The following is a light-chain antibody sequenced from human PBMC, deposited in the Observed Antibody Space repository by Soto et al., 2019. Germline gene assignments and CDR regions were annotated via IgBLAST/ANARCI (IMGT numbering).Light chain of an antibody. CDR1: QSISSW. CDR3: QQYNSYWT. J-gene: IGKJ1*01. V-gene: IGKV1-5*03. CDR2: KAS. Sequence: DIQMTQSPSTLSASVRDRVTITCRASQSISSWLAWYQQKPGKAPKLLIYKASSLESGVPSRFSGSGSGTEFTLTVSSLQPDDFATYYGQQYNSYWTFGQGTKVEIK.